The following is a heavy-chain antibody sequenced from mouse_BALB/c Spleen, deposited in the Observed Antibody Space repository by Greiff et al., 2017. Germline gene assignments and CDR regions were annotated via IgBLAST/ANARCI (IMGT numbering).Heavy chain of an antibody. Sequence: EVKVVESGGGLVKPGGSLKLSCAASGFTFSSYAMSWVRQTPEKRLEWVATISSGGSYTYYPDSVKGRFTISRDNAKNTLYLQMSSLRSEDTAMYYCARHGATSFAYWGQGTLVTVSA. D-gene: IGHD3-1*01. CDR3: ARHGATSFAY. V-gene: IGHV5-9-3*01. J-gene: IGHJ3*01. CDR1: GFTFSSYA. CDR2: ISSGGSYT.